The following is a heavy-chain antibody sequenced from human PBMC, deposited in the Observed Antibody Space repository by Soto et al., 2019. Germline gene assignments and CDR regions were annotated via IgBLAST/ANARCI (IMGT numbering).Heavy chain of an antibody. CDR2: IIPIFGTA. Sequence: QVQLVQSGAEVKKPGSSVKVSCKASGGTFSSYAISWVRQAPGQGLEWMGGIIPIFGTANYAQKFQGRVTITADKSTSTGYMELGSLRSKDTAVYYCAPLYSSSWSRNWFELWGQGTVVKVSS. CDR1: GGTFSSYA. D-gene: IGHD6-13*01. J-gene: IGHJ5*02. V-gene: IGHV1-69*06. CDR3: APLYSSSWSRNWFEL.